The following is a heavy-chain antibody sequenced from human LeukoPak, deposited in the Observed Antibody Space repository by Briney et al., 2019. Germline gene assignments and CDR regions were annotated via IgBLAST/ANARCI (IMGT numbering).Heavy chain of an antibody. CDR1: GFTFSGYA. J-gene: IGHJ4*02. V-gene: IGHV3-7*01. Sequence: GGSLRLSCAASGFTFSGYAMSWVRQAPGKGLEWVANIKEDGTDIHYVDSVKGRFTISRDNAKNSLFLQMNSLRAEDSAVYYCARKLGYGRYWGQGTLVTVSS. CDR3: ARKLGYGRY. D-gene: IGHD5-12*01. CDR2: IKEDGTDI.